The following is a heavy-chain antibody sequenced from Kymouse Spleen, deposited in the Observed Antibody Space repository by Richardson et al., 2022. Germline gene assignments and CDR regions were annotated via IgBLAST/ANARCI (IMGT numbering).Heavy chain of an antibody. J-gene: IGHJ6*02. CDR2: ISYDGSNK. D-gene: IGHD5-12*01. V-gene: IGHV3-30*18. CDR1: GFTFSSYG. Sequence: QVQLVESGGGVVQPGRSLRLSCAASGFTFSSYGMHWVRQAPGKGLEWVAVISYDGSNKYYADSVKGRFTISRDNSKNTLYLQMNSLRAEDTAVYYCAKDRDIDGMDVWGQGTTVTVSS. CDR3: AKDRDIDGMDV.